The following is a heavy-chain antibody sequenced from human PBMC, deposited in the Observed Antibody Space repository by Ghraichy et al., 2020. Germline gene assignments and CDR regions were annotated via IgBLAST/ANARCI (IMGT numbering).Heavy chain of an antibody. CDR3: ARQSPTGAKNGVAVTVVVVPDYFDR. V-gene: IGHV4-39*01. CDR2: KYYGGGT. CDR1: GGSISRSRSY. J-gene: IGHJ4*02. D-gene: IGHD2-15*01. Sequence: SETLSLTCTVSGGSISRSRSYWGWIRQTPGKGLEWIGSKYYGGGTYYNPSLKSRAIISVDTSKNQFSLTLNSVTAADTALYYCARQSPTGAKNGVAVTVVVVPDYFDRWGQGTLVTVSS.